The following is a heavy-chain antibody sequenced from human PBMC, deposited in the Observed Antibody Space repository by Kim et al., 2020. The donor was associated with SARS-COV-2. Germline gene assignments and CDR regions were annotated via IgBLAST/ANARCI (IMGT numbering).Heavy chain of an antibody. CDR1: GFTFGDYA. CDR3: TRAKLWFGELYWFDP. D-gene: IGHD3-10*01. CDR2: IRSKAYGGTT. J-gene: IGHJ5*02. V-gene: IGHV3-49*03. Sequence: GGSLRLSCTASGFTFGDYAMSWFRQAPGKGLEWVGFIRSKAYGGTTEYAASVKGRFTISREDSKSIAYLQMNSLKTEDTAVYYCTRAKLWFGELYWFDPWGQGTLVTVSS.